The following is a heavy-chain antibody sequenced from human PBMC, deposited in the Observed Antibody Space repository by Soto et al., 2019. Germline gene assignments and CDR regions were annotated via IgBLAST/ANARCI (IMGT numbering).Heavy chain of an antibody. CDR3: ATQGFGILHGLVDV. CDR1: GGSISSSNW. Sequence: SETLSLTCAVSGGSISSSNWWSWVRQPPGKGLEWIGEIYHSGSTNYNPSLKSRVTISVDKSKNQFPLSLTSVTAADTAVYYCATQGFGILHGLVDVWGQGTTVTVSS. D-gene: IGHD3-10*01. J-gene: IGHJ6*02. V-gene: IGHV4-4*02. CDR2: IYHSGST.